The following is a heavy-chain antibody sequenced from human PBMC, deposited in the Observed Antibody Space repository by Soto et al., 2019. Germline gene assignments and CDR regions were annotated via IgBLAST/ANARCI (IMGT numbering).Heavy chain of an antibody. J-gene: IGHJ6*01. D-gene: IGHD3-22*01. CDR3: GKDLHHSSGYFFTVRLNAMDV. CDR1: GFIFSSYA. Sequence: QVQLVESGGGVVQPGRSLRLSCAASGFIFSSYAMQWVRQAPGKGLEWVALMSYDGTNEYYADSVKGRFTISRDNSKNMLFLKINGLRAEDTAVYYCGKDLHHSSGYFFTVRLNAMDVWGQGTTVTVSS. CDR2: MSYDGTNE. V-gene: IGHV3-30*18.